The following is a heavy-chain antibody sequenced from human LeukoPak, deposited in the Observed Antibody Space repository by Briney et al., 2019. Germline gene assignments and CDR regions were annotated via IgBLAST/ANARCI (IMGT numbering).Heavy chain of an antibody. J-gene: IGHJ4*02. CDR3: AXXASGSYGLDY. CDR2: INPNSGGT. D-gene: IGHD1-26*01. CDR1: GYTFTGYY. Sequence: ASVKVSCKASGYTFTGYYMHWVRQAPGQGLERMGWINPNSGGTNYAQKFQGRVTMTRDTSISTAYMELSRLRSDDTAVYYCAXXASGSYGLDYWGQGTLVTVSS. V-gene: IGHV1-2*02.